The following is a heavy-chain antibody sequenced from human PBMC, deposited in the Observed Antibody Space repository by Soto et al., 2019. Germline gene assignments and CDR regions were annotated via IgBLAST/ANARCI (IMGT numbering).Heavy chain of an antibody. CDR3: ARDPWYSSGSPQGSYYGMEV. CDR1: GFTFSSYG. Sequence: GGSLRLSCAASGFTFSSYGMHWVRQAPGKGLEWVAVIWYDGSNKYYADSVKGLFTISRDKSNNTLYLQMNSLRAEDTAVFYCARDPWYSSGSPQGSYYGMEVWGQGTTVTVSS. D-gene: IGHD6-19*01. CDR2: IWYDGSNK. V-gene: IGHV3-33*01. J-gene: IGHJ6*02.